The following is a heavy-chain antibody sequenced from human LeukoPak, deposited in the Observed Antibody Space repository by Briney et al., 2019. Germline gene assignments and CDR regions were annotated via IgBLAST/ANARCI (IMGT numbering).Heavy chain of an antibody. CDR3: AREGAGSLAAFDY. CDR2: INPNSGGT. Sequence: GASVKVSCKASGYTFTGYYMHWVRQAPGQGLEWMGWINPNSGGTNYAQKFQGRVTMTRDTSISTAYMEQSRLRSDDTAVYYCAREGAGSLAAFDYWGQGTLVTVSS. V-gene: IGHV1-2*02. CDR1: GYTFTGYY. J-gene: IGHJ4*02. D-gene: IGHD3-10*01.